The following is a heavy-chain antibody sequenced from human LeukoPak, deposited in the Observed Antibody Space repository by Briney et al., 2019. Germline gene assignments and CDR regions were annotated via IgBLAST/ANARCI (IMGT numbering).Heavy chain of an antibody. CDR2: ITNDGSST. CDR1: GLTFSSHW. CDR3: AKLHCSGGGCYFDY. V-gene: IGHV3-74*01. J-gene: IGHJ4*02. Sequence: GGSLRLSCAASGLTFSSHWMHWVRQAPGKGLAWVSRITNDGSSTTYADSVKGRFTISRDNSKNTLYLQMNSLRAEDTAVYYCAKLHCSGGGCYFDYWGQGTLDTVSS. D-gene: IGHD2-15*01.